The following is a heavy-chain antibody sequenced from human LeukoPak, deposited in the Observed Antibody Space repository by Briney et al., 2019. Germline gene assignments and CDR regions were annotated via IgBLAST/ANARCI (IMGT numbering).Heavy chain of an antibody. V-gene: IGHV5-51*01. J-gene: IGHJ4*02. CDR2: IYPGDSDT. D-gene: IGHD6-19*01. CDR1: GYNFTTYW. Sequence: GESLKISCKGSGYNFTTYWIAWVRQMSGKGLEWMGAIYPGDSDTRYSPSFQGQVTISVDRSISTDYLKWSSLKASDTAMYYCARLLEGVAGTWGYWGQGTLVTVS. CDR3: ARLLEGVAGTWGY.